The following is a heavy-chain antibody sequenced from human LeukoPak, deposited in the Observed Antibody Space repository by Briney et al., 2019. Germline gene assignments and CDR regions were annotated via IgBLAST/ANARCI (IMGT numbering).Heavy chain of an antibody. V-gene: IGHV3-23*01. CDR2: ISGSGGST. J-gene: IGHJ4*02. D-gene: IGHD3-22*01. CDR1: GFTFSSYA. CDR3: AKGKYYYDSSGYYYGWHRYYFDY. Sequence: QAGGSLRLSCAASGFTFSSYAMSWVRQAPGKGLEWVSAISGSGGSTYYADSVKGRFTISRDNSKNTLYLQMNSLRAEDTAVYYCAKGKYYYDSSGYYYGWHRYYFDYWGQGTLVTVSS.